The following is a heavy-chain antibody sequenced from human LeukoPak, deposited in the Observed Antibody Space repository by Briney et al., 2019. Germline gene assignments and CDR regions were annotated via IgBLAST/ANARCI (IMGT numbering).Heavy chain of an antibody. J-gene: IGHJ4*02. CDR2: IYYSGNT. CDR1: GVSISSYY. D-gene: IGHD2-2*01. Sequence: SETLSLTCTVSGVSISSYYWSWIRQPPGQGLEWIGYIYYSGNTNYNPSLKSRVTISVDPSKNQISLKLSSVTAAATAVYYCARYYCRSTICSHFDYWGQGTLVTVSS. CDR3: ARYYCRSTICSHFDY. V-gene: IGHV4-59*01.